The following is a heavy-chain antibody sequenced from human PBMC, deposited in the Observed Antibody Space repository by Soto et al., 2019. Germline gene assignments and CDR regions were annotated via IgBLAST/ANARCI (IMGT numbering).Heavy chain of an antibody. Sequence: EVQLVESGGGLIQPGGSLRLSCAASGFTFSSYSMNWVRQAPGKGLEWISYISSSDINIYYADSVKGQFTISRDIAKNSLYLQMNSLRAEDTAVYYCARDYGDYVPRNDYWGQGTLVTVSS. V-gene: IGHV3-48*01. CDR3: ARDYGDYVPRNDY. CDR1: GFTFSSYS. D-gene: IGHD4-17*01. CDR2: ISSSDINI. J-gene: IGHJ4*02.